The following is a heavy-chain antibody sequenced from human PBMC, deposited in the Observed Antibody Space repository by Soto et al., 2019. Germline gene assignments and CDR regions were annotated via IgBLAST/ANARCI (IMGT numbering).Heavy chain of an antibody. Sequence: GGSLRLSCAASGFTFSSYAMSWVRQAPGKGLEWVSAISGSGGSTYYADSVKGRFTISRDNSKNTLYLQMNSLRAEDTAVYYCAKDPTGVRYFDLGYWGQGTLVTVSS. V-gene: IGHV3-23*01. CDR2: ISGSGGST. D-gene: IGHD3-9*01. J-gene: IGHJ4*02. CDR3: AKDPTGVRYFDLGY. CDR1: GFTFSSYA.